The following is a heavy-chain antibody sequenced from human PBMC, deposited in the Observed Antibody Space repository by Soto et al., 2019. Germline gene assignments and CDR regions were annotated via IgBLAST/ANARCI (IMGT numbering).Heavy chain of an antibody. CDR1: GGSISSYY. J-gene: IGHJ6*03. CDR3: ARVTPALYYYYSYMDV. Sequence: SETLSLTCTVSGGSISSYYWSWIRQPPGKGLEWIGYIYYSGSTNYNPSLKSRVTISVDTSKNQFSLKLSSVTAADTAVYYCARVTPALYYYYSYMDVWGKGTTVTVSS. CDR2: IYYSGST. V-gene: IGHV4-59*01.